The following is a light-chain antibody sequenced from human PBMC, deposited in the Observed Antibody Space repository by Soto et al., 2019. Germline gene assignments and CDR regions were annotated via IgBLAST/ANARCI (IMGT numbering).Light chain of an antibody. CDR3: QQYHSWPPT. CDR1: QSVFDN. CDR2: GTS. Sequence: EVVMTQSPATLSVSAGERATLSCKASQSVFDNRAWYQQKSGQAPRLLIYGTSTRVAGIPARFSGSGSGAEFTLTISSLQSEDFAVHYCQQYHSWPPTFGQGTKVEIK. V-gene: IGKV3-15*01. J-gene: IGKJ1*01.